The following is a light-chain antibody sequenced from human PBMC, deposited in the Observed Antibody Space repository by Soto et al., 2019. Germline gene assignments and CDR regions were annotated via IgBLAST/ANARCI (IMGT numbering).Light chain of an antibody. Sequence: EIVLTQSPATLSLSPGERATLSCRASQSVSSYLAWYQQKPGQAPRLLIYDASNRATGIPARFSGSGSGTDFPPPISGLEPEDLAVYYGQQRSNGPPTFGQGTKREIK. CDR3: QQRSNGPPT. J-gene: IGKJ2*01. CDR1: QSVSSY. CDR2: DAS. V-gene: IGKV3-11*01.